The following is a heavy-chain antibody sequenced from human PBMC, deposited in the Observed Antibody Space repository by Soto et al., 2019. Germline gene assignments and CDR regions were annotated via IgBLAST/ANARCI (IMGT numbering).Heavy chain of an antibody. CDR1: GGTFSSYA. CDR2: IIPIFGTA. J-gene: IGHJ6*02. V-gene: IGHV1-69*13. D-gene: IGHD5-12*01. Sequence: GASVKVSCKASGGTFSSYAISWVRQAPGQGLEWMGGIIPIFGTANYAQKFQGRVTITADESTSTAYMELSSLRSEDTAVYYCARAHPGYSGYDYVFDVWGQGTTVTVSS. CDR3: ARAHPGYSGYDYVFDV.